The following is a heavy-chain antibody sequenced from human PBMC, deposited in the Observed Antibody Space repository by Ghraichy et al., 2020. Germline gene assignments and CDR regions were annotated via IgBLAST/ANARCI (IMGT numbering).Heavy chain of an antibody. CDR3: ARHEYSYRWFDP. D-gene: IGHD4-11*01. V-gene: IGHV4-59*08. Sequence: SETLSLTCSVSGGSISSHYWSWIRQPPGKGLEWIGYIYYSGGTNYNPSLNSRVTISTDMSKNQFSLKLRSVTAADAAVYYCARHEYSYRWFDPWGQGTLVTVSS. J-gene: IGHJ5*02. CDR1: GGSISSHY. CDR2: IYYSGGT.